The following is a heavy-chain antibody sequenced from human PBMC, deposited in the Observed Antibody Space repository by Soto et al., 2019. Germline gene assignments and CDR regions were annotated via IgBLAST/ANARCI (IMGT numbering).Heavy chain of an antibody. CDR2: IYSGGSI. Sequence: EVQLVESGGGLIQPGGSLRLSCAVSGFRVSNHYMTWVRQAPGQGLEWVSVIYSGGSISYADSVKGRFTISRDNSKNTLYLQMNSLIVDDTAVYYCARYNYWGQGTLVTVST. CDR3: ARYNY. CDR1: GFRVSNHY. D-gene: IGHD1-1*01. V-gene: IGHV3-53*01. J-gene: IGHJ4*02.